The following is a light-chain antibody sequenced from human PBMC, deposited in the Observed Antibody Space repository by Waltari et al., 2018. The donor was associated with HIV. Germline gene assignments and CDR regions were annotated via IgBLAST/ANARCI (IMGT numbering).Light chain of an antibody. Sequence: QSVLTQPPSVSAAPGQKVTIPCSGSSSNIGNNYVSWYQQFPGTAPKLLICENNKRPFEMADRFAGSKSGTSATLGITGLQTADEADYYCGTWDSSLSVVVFGGGTKVTVL. CDR1: SSNIGNNY. CDR2: ENN. V-gene: IGLV1-51*02. J-gene: IGLJ2*01. CDR3: GTWDSSLSVVV.